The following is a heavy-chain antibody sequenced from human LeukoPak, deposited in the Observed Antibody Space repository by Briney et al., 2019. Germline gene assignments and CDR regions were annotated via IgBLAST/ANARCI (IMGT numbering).Heavy chain of an antibody. CDR2: ISYDGSNK. CDR1: GFTFSSYG. D-gene: IGHD3-16*02. V-gene: IGHV3-30*03. Sequence: GGSLRLSCAASGFTFSSYGMHWVRQAPGKGLEWVAVISYDGSNKYYADSVKGRFTISRDNSKNTLYLQMNSLRAEDTAVYYCAREAGGVIKRRWYYYYMDVWGKGTTVTVSS. J-gene: IGHJ6*03. CDR3: AREAGGVIKRRWYYYYMDV.